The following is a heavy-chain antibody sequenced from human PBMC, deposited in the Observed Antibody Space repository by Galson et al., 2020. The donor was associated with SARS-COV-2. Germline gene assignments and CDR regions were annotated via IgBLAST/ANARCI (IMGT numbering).Heavy chain of an antibody. CDR1: GFAFSGSA. CDR3: ARFVEAANYLDY. CDR2: IRSKPNNYAT. D-gene: IGHD6-25*01. J-gene: IGHJ4*02. V-gene: IGHV3-73*01. Sequence: CSLRLSCAASGFAFSGSALHWVLPPSGKGPECVVRIRSKPNNYATAYAASVNDRFTVSRDDSKNTAYLQMHSLKTEDTALYYCARFVEAANYLDYWGQGALVTVSS.